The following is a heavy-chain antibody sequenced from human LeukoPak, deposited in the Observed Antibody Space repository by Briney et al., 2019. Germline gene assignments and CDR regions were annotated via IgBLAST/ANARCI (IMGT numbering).Heavy chain of an antibody. J-gene: IGHJ4*02. V-gene: IGHV1-8*01. CDR2: MNPNSGLT. D-gene: IGHD3-16*01. CDR1: GYTFTNYN. Sequence: ASVRVSCKASGYTFTNYNINWVRQATGQGLEWMGWMNPNSGLTGYAQKFQGRVTMTRNTSIGTAYMELSSLRFEDTAVYDCAPRLWGSFHPILHNWGQGPLAPVPS. CDR3: APRLWGSFHPILHN.